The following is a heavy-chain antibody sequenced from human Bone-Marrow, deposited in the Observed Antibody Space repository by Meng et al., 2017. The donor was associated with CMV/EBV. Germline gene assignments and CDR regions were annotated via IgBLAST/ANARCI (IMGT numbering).Heavy chain of an antibody. CDR2: IYYSGST. D-gene: IGHD3-22*01. CDR1: GGSISSSSYY. V-gene: IGHV4-39*07. CDR3: AAGGYYYFDY. J-gene: IGHJ4*02. Sequence: GSLRLSCTVSGGSISSSSYYWGWIRQPPGKGLEWIGSIYYSGSTFYNPSLKSRVTISVDTSKNQFSLKLSSVTAADTAVYYCAAGGYYYFDYWGQGTLVTVSS.